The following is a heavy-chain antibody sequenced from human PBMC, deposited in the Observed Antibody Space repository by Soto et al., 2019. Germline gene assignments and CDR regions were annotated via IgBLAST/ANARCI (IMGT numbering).Heavy chain of an antibody. J-gene: IGHJ6*02. V-gene: IGHV1-69*13. D-gene: IGHD5-12*01. CDR3: ARAQGVYSGYDCYYYYGTDV. CDR2: IIPIFGTA. CDR1: GGTFSSYA. Sequence: SVKVSCKASGGTFSSYAISWVRQAPGQGLEWMGGIIPIFGTANYAQKFQGRVTITADESTSTAYMELSSLRSEDTAVYYCARAQGVYSGYDCYYYYGTDVWGQGTTVTVSS.